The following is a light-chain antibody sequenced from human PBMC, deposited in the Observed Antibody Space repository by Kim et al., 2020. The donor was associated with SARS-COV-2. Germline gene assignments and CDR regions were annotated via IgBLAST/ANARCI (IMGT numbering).Light chain of an antibody. CDR2: RNN. J-gene: IGLJ3*02. Sequence: QARLTQPPSVSKGLRQTATLTCTGNSNNVGYQGAVWLKQHQGHPPKLLSYRNNNRPSGISERLSASRSENTASLTITGLQPEDEADYHCSAWDSSLSAWVFGGGTQLTVL. CDR1: SNNVGYQG. V-gene: IGLV10-54*01. CDR3: SAWDSSLSAWV.